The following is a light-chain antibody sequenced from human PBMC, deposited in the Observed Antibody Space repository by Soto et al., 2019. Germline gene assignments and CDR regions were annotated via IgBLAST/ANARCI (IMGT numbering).Light chain of an antibody. J-gene: IGKJ1*01. Sequence: EIVFTQSPSTLSFSPVERSTLSCSASQSFNSIYLAWYQQKPGQAPRLLIYGASSRATGIPDRFSGSGSGTDFTLTISSLEPEDFAVYYCQQRSTWSWTFGQGTKVDIK. CDR3: QQRSTWSWT. V-gene: IGKV3D-20*02. CDR2: GAS. CDR1: QSFNSIY.